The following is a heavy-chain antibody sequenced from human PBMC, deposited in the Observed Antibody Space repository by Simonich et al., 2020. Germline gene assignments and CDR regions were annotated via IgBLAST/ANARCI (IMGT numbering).Heavy chain of an antibody. CDR1: GGSISCYY. D-gene: IGHD7-27*01. Sequence: QVQLQESGPGLVKPSETLSLTCTVSGGSISCYYWRWIRQPPGKGLEWIGYNYYSESTNYNPSLKSRVTISVDTSKNQFSLKLSVVTAADTAVYYCARHVRKTGDHFDYWGQGTLVTVSS. V-gene: IGHV4-59*08. CDR2: NYYSEST. CDR3: ARHVRKTGDHFDY. J-gene: IGHJ4*02.